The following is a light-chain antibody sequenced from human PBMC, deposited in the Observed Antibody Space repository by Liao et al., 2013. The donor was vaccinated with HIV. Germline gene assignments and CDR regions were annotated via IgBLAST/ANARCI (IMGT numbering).Light chain of an antibody. CDR3: QAWDSSTFVV. J-gene: IGLJ2*01. Sequence: YELTQPPSVSVSPGQTASITCSGDKLGDKYACWYQQKPGQSPVLVIYQDRKRPSGIPERFSGSNSGNTATLTISGTQAMDEADYYCQAWDSSTFVVFGGGTKLTVL. V-gene: IGLV3-1*01. CDR2: QDR. CDR1: KLGDKY.